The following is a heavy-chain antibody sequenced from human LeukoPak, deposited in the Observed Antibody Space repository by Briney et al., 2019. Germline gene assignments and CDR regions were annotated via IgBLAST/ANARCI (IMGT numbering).Heavy chain of an antibody. CDR1: GGSISSYY. Sequence: SETLSLTCAVSGGSISSYYWSWIRQPPGKGREWIGYIYYSGSTNYNPSLKSRVTISVDTSKNQFSLKLSSVTAADTAVYYCARVVWAVYTSMGLAPWGQGTLVTVSS. V-gene: IGHV4-59*01. CDR3: ARVVWAVYTSMGLAP. D-gene: IGHD5-18*01. CDR2: IYYSGST. J-gene: IGHJ5*02.